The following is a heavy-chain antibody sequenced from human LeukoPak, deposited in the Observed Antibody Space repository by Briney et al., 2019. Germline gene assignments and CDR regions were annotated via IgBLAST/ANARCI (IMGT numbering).Heavy chain of an antibody. D-gene: IGHD4-17*01. V-gene: IGHV3-48*03. CDR1: GFTFSSYE. CDR2: ISSIGSNI. J-gene: IGHJ4*02. CDR3: AKEIWPTVTTPGHTHFDY. Sequence: GGSLRLSCAASGFTFSSYEMNWVRQAPGKGLEWVSYISSIGSNIYYADSVKGRFTISRDNSKNTLCLQINSLRVEDTAVYYCAKEIWPTVTTPGHTHFDYWGQGTLVTVSS.